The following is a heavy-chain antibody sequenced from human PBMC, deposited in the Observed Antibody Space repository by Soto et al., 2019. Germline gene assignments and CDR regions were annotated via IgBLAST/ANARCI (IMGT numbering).Heavy chain of an antibody. CDR3: ARRYSSSFDY. V-gene: IGHV4-59*08. D-gene: IGHD6-13*01. CDR1: GGYISSYY. J-gene: IGHJ4*02. Sequence: PSETMSLTCTVSGGYISSYYLSWIRQTPGKGLEWIGYIYYSGSTNYNPSLKSRVTISVDTSKNQFSLKLSSVTAADTAVYYCARRYSSSFDYWGQGTLVTVS. CDR2: IYYSGST.